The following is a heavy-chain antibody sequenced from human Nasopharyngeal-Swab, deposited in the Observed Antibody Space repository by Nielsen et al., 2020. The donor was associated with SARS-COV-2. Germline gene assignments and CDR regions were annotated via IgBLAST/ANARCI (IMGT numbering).Heavy chain of an antibody. CDR2: ISAYNGNT. Sequence: ASVKVSCKASGYTFTSYGISWVRQAPGQGLEWMGWISAYNGNTNDAQKLQGRVTMTTDTSTSTAYMELRSLRSDDTAVYYCARAKGRGYSYSWDYYYYMDVWGKGTTVTVSS. D-gene: IGHD5-18*01. CDR1: GYTFTSYG. J-gene: IGHJ6*03. CDR3: ARAKGRGYSYSWDYYYYMDV. V-gene: IGHV1-18*01.